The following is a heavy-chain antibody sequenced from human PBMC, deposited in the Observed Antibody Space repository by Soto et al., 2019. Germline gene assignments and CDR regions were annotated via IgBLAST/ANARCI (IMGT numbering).Heavy chain of an antibody. D-gene: IGHD6-19*01. V-gene: IGHV3-33*01. CDR2: IWYDGSNK. CDR3: ARDTEQWVASPQFFQH. J-gene: IGHJ1*01. CDR1: GFTFSSYG. Sequence: QVQLVESGGGVVQPGRSLRLSCAASGFTFSSYGRHWVRQAPGKGLEWVAVIWYDGSNKYYADSVKGRFTISRDNSKNTLYLQMNGLRAEDTAVYYCARDTEQWVASPQFFQHWGQGTLVTVCS.